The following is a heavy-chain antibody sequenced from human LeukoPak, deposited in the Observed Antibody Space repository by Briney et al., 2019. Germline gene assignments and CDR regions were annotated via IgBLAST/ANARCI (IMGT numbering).Heavy chain of an antibody. CDR3: ARDWGYCTNGVCPQDI. CDR2: ISSSSSTI. CDR1: GFTFSSYS. D-gene: IGHD2-8*01. J-gene: IGHJ3*02. Sequence: GGSLRLSCAASGFTFSSYSMNWVRQAPGKGLEWVSYISSSSSTIYYADSVKGRFTISRDNAKDSLYLQMNSLRAEDTAVYYCARDWGYCTNGVCPQDIWGQGTMVTVSS. V-gene: IGHV3-48*01.